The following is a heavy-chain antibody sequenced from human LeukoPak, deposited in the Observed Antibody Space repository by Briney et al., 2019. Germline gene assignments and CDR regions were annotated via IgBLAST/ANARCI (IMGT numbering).Heavy chain of an antibody. J-gene: IGHJ4*02. D-gene: IGHD6-13*01. CDR3: AKDIFGYSSSRAIGY. CDR2: LTWNSGSV. Sequence: GRSLRLSCAASGFTFDDYARHWVRQAPGKGLEWVSGLTWNSGSVAYADSVKGRFTISRDNAKNSLYLQMNSLRAEDTALYYCAKDIFGYSSSRAIGYWGQGTLVTVSS. V-gene: IGHV3-9*01. CDR1: GFTFDDYA.